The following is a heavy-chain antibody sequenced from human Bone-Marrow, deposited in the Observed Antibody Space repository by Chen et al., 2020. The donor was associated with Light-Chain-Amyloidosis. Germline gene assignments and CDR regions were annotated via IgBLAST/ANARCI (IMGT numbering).Heavy chain of an antibody. V-gene: IGHV4-34*01. J-gene: IGHJ6*02. CDR3: ARGHPRPLYYYYGMDV. CDR2: INHSGTT. CDR1: GGSFSVYY. Sequence: QVQLQQWGAGLLKPSETLSLTCAVYGGSFSVYYWTWLRQPPGKGLEWLGEINHSGTTNYYSSRMSRVTISVDTSNNQFSLKLSSVTAADTAVHYCARGHPRPLYYYYGMDVWGQGTSVTVSS.